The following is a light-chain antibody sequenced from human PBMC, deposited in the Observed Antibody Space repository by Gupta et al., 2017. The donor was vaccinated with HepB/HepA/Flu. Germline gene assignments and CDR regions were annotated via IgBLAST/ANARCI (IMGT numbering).Light chain of an antibody. CDR1: SSDVGGYNF. CDR2: DVS. Sequence: QSALTQPASVSGSPGQSITISCTGTSSDVGGYNFVSWYQQHPGKAPKLMIYDVSNRPSGVYNRFSGSKSGNTASLTLSGLQAEDEADYYCSSYTSIGTLVVFGGGTKLTVL. CDR3: SSYTSIGTLVV. V-gene: IGLV2-14*01. J-gene: IGLJ2*01.